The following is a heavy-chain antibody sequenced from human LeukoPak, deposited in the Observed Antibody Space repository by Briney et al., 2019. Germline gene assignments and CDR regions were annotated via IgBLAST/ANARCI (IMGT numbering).Heavy chain of an antibody. CDR1: GGSISSSSYY. V-gene: IGHV4-39*01. J-gene: IGHJ4*02. D-gene: IGHD2/OR15-2a*01. CDR2: IYYSGST. Sequence: PSETLSLTCTVSGGSISSSSYYWGWIRQPPGKGLEWIGSIYYSGSTYYNPSLKSRVTISVDTSKNQFSLKLSSVTAADTAVYYCARHILKPGARSRAINYWGQGTLVTVSS. CDR3: ARHILKPGARSRAINY.